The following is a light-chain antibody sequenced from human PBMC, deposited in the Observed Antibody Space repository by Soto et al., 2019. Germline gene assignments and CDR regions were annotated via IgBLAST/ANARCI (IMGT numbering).Light chain of an antibody. CDR1: QTIGNW. V-gene: IGKV1-5*03. CDR3: HQCYLYWT. J-gene: IGKJ1*01. CDR2: NVS. Sequence: DIQMTQSPSTLPAFVGDRVTITCRASQTIGNWLAWYQQKPGKVPKLLIYNVSSLESGVPSRFSGIGSGTEFTLTISILQPADFATYYCHQCYLYWTFGQGTKVEFK.